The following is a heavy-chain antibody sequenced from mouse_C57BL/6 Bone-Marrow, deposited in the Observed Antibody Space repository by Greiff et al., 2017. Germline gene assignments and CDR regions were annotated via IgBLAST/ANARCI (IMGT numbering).Heavy chain of an antibody. CDR2: IHPSDSDT. CDR1: GYTFTSYW. CDR3: AIEGTYSNYFDD. D-gene: IGHD2-5*01. J-gene: IGHJ2*01. V-gene: IGHV1-74*01. Sequence: QVQLKQPGAELVKPGASVKVSCKASGYTFTSYWMHWVKQRPGQGLEWIGRIHPSDSDTNYNQKFKGKATLTVDKSSSTAYMQLSRLASEDSAVYYCAIEGTYSNYFDDWGQGTTLTVSS.